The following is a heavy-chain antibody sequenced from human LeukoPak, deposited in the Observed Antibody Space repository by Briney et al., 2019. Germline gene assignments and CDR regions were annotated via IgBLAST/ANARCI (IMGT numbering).Heavy chain of an antibody. Sequence: PGGSLRLFCAASGFTFSNAWMSCVRQAPGNGLEWVGRIKSKTDGGTTDYGAPVKRRFTISRNHSQNTLHLQMNSLREEDTAVYTCAKERYDCSTKICQPWDYSYMDVWGKGTTVTVSS. V-gene: IGHV3-15*01. J-gene: IGHJ6*03. CDR1: GFTFSNAW. D-gene: IGHD2-2*01. CDR3: AKERYDCSTKICQPWDYSYMDV. CDR2: IKSKTDGGTT.